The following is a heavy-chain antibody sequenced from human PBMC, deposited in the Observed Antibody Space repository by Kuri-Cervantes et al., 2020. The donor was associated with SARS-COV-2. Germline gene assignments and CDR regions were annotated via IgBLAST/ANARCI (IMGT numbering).Heavy chain of an antibody. CDR1: GFSLTTSGMC. CDR3: AHRNTRGIAAFWYFDL. V-gene: IGHV2-70*12. Sequence: SGPTLVKPTETLTLACTFSGFSLTTSGMCVAWIRQPPGRALEWLARIDWDDDEYYSTSLRTRLTVSKDTSKNQVVLTMTNMDPTDTATYYCAHRNTRGIAAFWYFDLWGRGTLVTVSS. CDR2: IDWDDDE. J-gene: IGHJ2*01. D-gene: IGHD6-13*01.